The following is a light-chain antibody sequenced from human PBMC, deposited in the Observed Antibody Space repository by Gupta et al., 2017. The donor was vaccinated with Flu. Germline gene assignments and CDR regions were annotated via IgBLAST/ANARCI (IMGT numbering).Light chain of an antibody. CDR3: NCRANTDNTHVV. V-gene: IGLV3-19*01. CDR2: ATN. Sequence: SSELTQDPAVSVALGQTVMITCQGDSLRNSYASWYQQKPGQAPVLAIYATNIRPSGIPDRFAVSSSRDNESSTLTGAQAKDEADDDCNCRANTDNTHVVFGGGTKLTVL. J-gene: IGLJ2*01. CDR1: SLRNSY.